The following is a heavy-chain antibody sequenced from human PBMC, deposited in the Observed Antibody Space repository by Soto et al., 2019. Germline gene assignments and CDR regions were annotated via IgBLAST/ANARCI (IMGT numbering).Heavy chain of an antibody. D-gene: IGHD3-9*01. J-gene: IGHJ4*02. Sequence: PGGSLRLSCAASGFTFSSYAMSWVRQAPGKGLEWVSAISGSGGSTYYADSVKGRFTISRDNSKNTLYLQMNSLRAEDTALYYCAKGSHYDILTAYHAFDYWGPGTLVTVSS. CDR2: ISGSGGST. CDR3: AKGSHYDILTAYHAFDY. V-gene: IGHV3-23*01. CDR1: GFTFSSYA.